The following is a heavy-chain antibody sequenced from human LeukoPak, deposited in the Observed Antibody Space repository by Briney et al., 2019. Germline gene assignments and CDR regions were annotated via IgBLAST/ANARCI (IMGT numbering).Heavy chain of an antibody. CDR2: ISVYNGDI. D-gene: IGHD3-10*01. CDR1: GYTFRRYG. CDR3: ARESTSWSFEH. J-gene: IGHJ4*02. V-gene: IGHV1-18*01. Sequence: ASVTVSCKASGYTFRRYGINWVRQAPGQGLEWVGWISVYNGDIDFSQRLQGRFTMTTDTSTNTASMELRNLTSDDTAVYFCARESTSWSFEHWGQGTLVTVS.